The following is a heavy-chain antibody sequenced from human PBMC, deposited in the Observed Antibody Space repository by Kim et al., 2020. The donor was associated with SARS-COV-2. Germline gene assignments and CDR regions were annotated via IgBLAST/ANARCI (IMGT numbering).Heavy chain of an antibody. D-gene: IGHD4-17*01. Sequence: YTVSVKRRITINPDTYKNQFSLQLNSVTPEDTAVYYCARDLPYGGRYFDYWGQGTLVTVSS. J-gene: IGHJ4*02. CDR3: ARDLPYGGRYFDY. V-gene: IGHV6-1*01.